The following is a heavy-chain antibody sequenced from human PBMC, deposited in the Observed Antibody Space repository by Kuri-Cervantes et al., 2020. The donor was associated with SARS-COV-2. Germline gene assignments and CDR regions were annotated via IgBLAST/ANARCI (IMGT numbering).Heavy chain of an antibody. CDR2: ISSDSRYI. CDR3: ARAHGSGSFYHYFYYYMDV. Sequence: GESLKISCAASGFIFSNYWMSWVRQAPGKGLEWVSSISSDSRYIFYADSVKGRFTISRDNAKSSLFLEMNRLRVEDTAVYYCARAHGSGSFYHYFYYYMDVWGKGTTVTVSS. V-gene: IGHV3-21*01. CDR1: GFIFSNYW. J-gene: IGHJ6*03. D-gene: IGHD3-10*01.